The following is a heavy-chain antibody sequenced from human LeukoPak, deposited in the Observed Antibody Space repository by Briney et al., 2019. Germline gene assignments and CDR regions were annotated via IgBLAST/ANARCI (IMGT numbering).Heavy chain of an antibody. V-gene: IGHV3-21*01. CDR3: ARDLNPYCSGRSCYPDY. CDR2: ISSSSSYI. Sequence: GGSLRLSCAASGFTFSSYSMNWVRQAPGKGLEWVSSISSSSSYIYYADSVKGRLTISRDNAKNSLDLQMNSLRAEDTAVYYCARDLNPYCSGRSCYPDYWGQGTLVTVSS. D-gene: IGHD2-15*01. J-gene: IGHJ4*02. CDR1: GFTFSSYS.